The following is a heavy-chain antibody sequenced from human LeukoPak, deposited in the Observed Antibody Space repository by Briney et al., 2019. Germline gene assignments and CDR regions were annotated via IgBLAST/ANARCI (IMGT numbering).Heavy chain of an antibody. Sequence: GGSLRLSCAASGFTFSSYGMHWVRQAPGKGLEWVALISCDGSNKYYADSVKGRFTISRDNSKNTLYLQMNSLRVEDTAVYYCAKPAYAGYYYYMDVWGQGTLVTVSS. CDR3: AKPAYAGYYYYMDV. D-gene: IGHD3-16*01. CDR2: ISCDGSNK. CDR1: GFTFSSYG. V-gene: IGHV3-30*18. J-gene: IGHJ6*03.